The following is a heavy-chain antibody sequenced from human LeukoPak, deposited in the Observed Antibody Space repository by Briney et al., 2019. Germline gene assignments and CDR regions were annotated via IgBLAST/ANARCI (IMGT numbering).Heavy chain of an antibody. Sequence: PGGSLRLSCAASGFTFSSYAMSWVRQAPGKGLEWVSAISGSGGDTYYADSVKGRFSISRDNSKNTLSLQMNSLRAEDTAVYYCAKSRADFWSSSDVWGKGTTVTVSP. CDR1: GFTFSSYA. D-gene: IGHD3-3*01. J-gene: IGHJ6*04. CDR3: AKSRADFWSSSDV. V-gene: IGHV3-23*01. CDR2: ISGSGGDT.